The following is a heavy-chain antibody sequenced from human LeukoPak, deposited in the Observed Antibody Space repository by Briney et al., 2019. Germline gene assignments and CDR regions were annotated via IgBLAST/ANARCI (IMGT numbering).Heavy chain of an antibody. CDR1: GGSISSGDHY. Sequence: SETLSRTCTVSGGSISSGDHYWSWIRQPPGKGLEWIGYIYYSGSTYYNPSLKSRISISLDTSKNQFSLKLSSVTAAATAVYYCARETYSSSVDYWGQGTLVTVSS. V-gene: IGHV4-30-4*08. CDR3: ARETYSSSVDY. D-gene: IGHD4-11*01. J-gene: IGHJ4*02. CDR2: IYYSGST.